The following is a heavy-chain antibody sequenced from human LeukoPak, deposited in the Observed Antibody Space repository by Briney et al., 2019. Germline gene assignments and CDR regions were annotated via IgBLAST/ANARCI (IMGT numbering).Heavy chain of an antibody. Sequence: GESLQISCQGSGYSFTSYWIGWVRQMPGKGLEWMGIIYPGDSDTRYSPSFQGQVTISADKSISTAYLQWSSLKASDTAMYYCARRGSEGRIAAENFDYWGQGTLVTVSS. V-gene: IGHV5-51*01. CDR2: IYPGDSDT. CDR1: GYSFTSYW. D-gene: IGHD6-13*01. CDR3: ARRGSEGRIAAENFDY. J-gene: IGHJ4*02.